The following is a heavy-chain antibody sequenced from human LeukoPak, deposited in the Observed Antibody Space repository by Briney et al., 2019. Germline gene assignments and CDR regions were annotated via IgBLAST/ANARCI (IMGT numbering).Heavy chain of an antibody. D-gene: IGHD5-24*01. J-gene: IGHJ6*02. CDR3: AKDLSESYGMDV. CDR2: ISGDGGST. Sequence: GGSLSPPCTPSGFTFDDYPMHWARQPPGKGLEWVSLISGDGGSTYYADSVKGRFTISRDNSKNSLYLQMNSLRTEDTALYYCAKDLSESYGMDVWGQGTTVTVSS. CDR1: GFTFDDYP. V-gene: IGHV3-43*02.